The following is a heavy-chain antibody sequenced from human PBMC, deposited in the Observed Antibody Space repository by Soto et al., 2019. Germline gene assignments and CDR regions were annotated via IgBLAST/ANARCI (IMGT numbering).Heavy chain of an antibody. CDR2: ISGSGGST. CDR1: GFTFSSYA. Sequence: PGGSLRLSCAASGFTFSSYAMSWVRQAPGKGLEWVSAISGSGGSTYYADSVKGRFTISRDNSKNTLYLQMNSLRAEDTAVYYCAKDDAGYSSGWYGNWFDPWGQGTLVTVSS. V-gene: IGHV3-23*01. D-gene: IGHD6-19*01. CDR3: AKDDAGYSSGWYGNWFDP. J-gene: IGHJ5*02.